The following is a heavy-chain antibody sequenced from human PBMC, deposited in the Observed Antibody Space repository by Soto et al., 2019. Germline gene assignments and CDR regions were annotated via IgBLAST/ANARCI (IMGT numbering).Heavy chain of an antibody. D-gene: IGHD3-9*01. V-gene: IGHV4-39*01. Sequence: SETLSLTCPVSGCSISRSSYYWGWVRQPPRKGMEWIGSIYYSGSTYYNPSLKSRVTISVDTSKNQFSLKLSSVTAADTAVYYCAKKAPLFDWLAPSPDNGMDVWGQGTTVTVSS. CDR2: IYYSGST. CDR1: GCSISRSSYY. CDR3: AKKAPLFDWLAPSPDNGMDV. J-gene: IGHJ6*02.